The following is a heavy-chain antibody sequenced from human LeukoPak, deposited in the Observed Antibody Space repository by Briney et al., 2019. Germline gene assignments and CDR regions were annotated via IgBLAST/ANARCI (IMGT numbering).Heavy chain of an antibody. CDR2: TYYRSKWNY. CDR1: GDSVSSKSAA. V-gene: IGHV6-1*01. J-gene: IGHJ5*02. Sequence: SQTLSLTCAISGDSVSSKSAAWNWIRKSPSRGLEWLGRTYYRSKWNYEYAASVKSRITIRPDTSKNQFSLQLNSVTPEDTAVYYCAGDPVWGSAWGQGTLVTVSS. D-gene: IGHD7-27*01. CDR3: AGDPVWGSA.